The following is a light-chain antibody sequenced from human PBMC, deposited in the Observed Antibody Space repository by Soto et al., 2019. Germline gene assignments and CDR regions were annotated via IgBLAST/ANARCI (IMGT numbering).Light chain of an antibody. Sequence: QSALTQPASVSGSPGQSITISCTGTSSDIGGYNYVSWYQQHPGKAPKLMIYEVSNRPSGVSNRFSGSKSGNAASLTISGLQAGDEADYYCSAFTSSTTLAFGGGTQLTVL. J-gene: IGLJ3*02. V-gene: IGLV2-14*01. CDR3: SAFTSSTTLA. CDR1: SSDIGGYNY. CDR2: EVS.